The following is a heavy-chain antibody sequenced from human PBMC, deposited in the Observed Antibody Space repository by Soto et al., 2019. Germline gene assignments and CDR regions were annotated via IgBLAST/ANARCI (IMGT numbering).Heavy chain of an antibody. CDR1: GGTFSSYA. J-gene: IGHJ5*02. V-gene: IGHV1-69*12. CDR3: ARAVEQQLVRVGFDP. Sequence: QVQLVQSGAEVKKPGSSVKVSCKASGGTFSSYAISWVRQAPGQGLEWMGGIIPIFGTANYAQKFQGRVTSTADESTSTADMELSSLRSEDTAVYYCARAVEQQLVRVGFDPWGQGTLVTVSS. D-gene: IGHD6-13*01. CDR2: IIPIFGTA.